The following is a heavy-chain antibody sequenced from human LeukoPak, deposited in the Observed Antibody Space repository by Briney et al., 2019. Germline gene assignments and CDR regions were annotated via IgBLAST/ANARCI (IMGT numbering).Heavy chain of an antibody. D-gene: IGHD3-10*01. CDR1: GGFISSKY. CDR2: IYYSGST. CDR3: AKGEDYYGSGSYFDY. V-gene: IGHV4-59*01. J-gene: IGHJ4*02. Sequence: SETLSLTCIVSGGFISSKYWSWIRQPPGKGLEWIGYIYYSGSTNYNPSLKSRVTISVDTSKNQFSLKLSSVTAADTAVYYCAKGEDYYGSGSYFDYWGQGTLVTVSS.